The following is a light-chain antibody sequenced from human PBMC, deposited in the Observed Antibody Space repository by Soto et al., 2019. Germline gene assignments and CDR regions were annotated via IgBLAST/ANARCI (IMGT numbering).Light chain of an antibody. CDR3: SSYATSGTVL. V-gene: IGLV2-14*01. Sequence: QSVLTQPASVSGSPGQSITISCTGTSSDVGGYKYVSWYQQHPGKAPKLMIYEVSYRPSGVSNRFSGSKSGDTAFLTISGLQADDEADYYCSSYATSGTVLFGGGTKLTVL. CDR1: SSDVGGYKY. CDR2: EVS. J-gene: IGLJ2*01.